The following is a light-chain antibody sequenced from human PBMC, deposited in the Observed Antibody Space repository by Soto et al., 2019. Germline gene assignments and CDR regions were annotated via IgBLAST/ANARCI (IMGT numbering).Light chain of an antibody. CDR3: QQYYSYPRT. CDR2: DAS. Sequence: EIVVTQAPATLSVSPGERSTLSCRASQSVSILLAWYQQQPGQAPRLLIYDASTRATGIPVRFSGSGSGTEFTLTISCLQSEDFATYYCQQYYSYPRTFGQGTKVDIK. CDR1: QSVSIL. J-gene: IGKJ1*01. V-gene: IGKV3D-15*01.